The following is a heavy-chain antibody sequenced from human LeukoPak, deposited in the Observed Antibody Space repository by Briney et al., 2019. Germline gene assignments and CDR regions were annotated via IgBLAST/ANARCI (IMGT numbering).Heavy chain of an antibody. CDR2: IRYDGSNE. J-gene: IGHJ4*02. D-gene: IGHD3-10*01. CDR1: GFTFSSYG. Sequence: GGSLRLSCAASGFTFSSYGMHWVRQAPGKGLEWVSFIRYDGSNEYYADSVRSRFTISRDNSKNTLYLQMNSLRAEDTAVYYCAKDIGAAGITMVRGYLDYWGQGTLVTVSS. V-gene: IGHV3-30*02. CDR3: AKDIGAAGITMVRGYLDY.